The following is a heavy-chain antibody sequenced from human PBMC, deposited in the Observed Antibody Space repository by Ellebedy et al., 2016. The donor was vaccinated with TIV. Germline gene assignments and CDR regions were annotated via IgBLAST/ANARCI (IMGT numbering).Heavy chain of an antibody. D-gene: IGHD6-19*01. J-gene: IGHJ4*02. V-gene: IGHV3-23*01. CDR1: GFTFSSYA. CDR2: ISGSGGST. Sequence: PGGSLRLSCAASGFTFSSYAMSWVRQAPGKGLEWVSAISGSGGSTYYADSVKGRFTISRDNSKNTLYLQMNSLRAEDTAVYYCAKDWVSGWYGGWYFDYWGQGTLVTVSS. CDR3: AKDWVSGWYGGWYFDY.